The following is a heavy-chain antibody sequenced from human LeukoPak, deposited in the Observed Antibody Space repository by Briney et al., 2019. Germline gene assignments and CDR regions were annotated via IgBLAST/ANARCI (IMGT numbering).Heavy chain of an antibody. Sequence: GSLRLSCAASGFTFSNAWMSWVRQPPGKGLEWIGEIYHSGSTNYNPSLKSRVTISVDKSKNQFSLKLSSVTSADTAVYYCAGAPTGYCGGDCYSNDAFDIWGQGTMVTVSS. D-gene: IGHD2-21*02. CDR1: GFTFSNAW. CDR3: AGAPTGYCGGDCYSNDAFDI. J-gene: IGHJ3*02. CDR2: IYHSGST. V-gene: IGHV4-4*02.